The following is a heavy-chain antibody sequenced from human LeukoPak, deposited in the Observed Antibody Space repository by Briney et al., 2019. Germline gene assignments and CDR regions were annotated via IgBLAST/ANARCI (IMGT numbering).Heavy chain of an antibody. D-gene: IGHD5-12*01. CDR1: GGSISSSSYY. J-gene: IGHJ4*02. V-gene: IGHV4-39*01. CDR2: IYYSGST. CDR3: ARATWDIVATIGFDY. Sequence: SETLSLTCTVSGGSISSSSYYWGWIRQPPGKGLEWIGSIYYSGSTYYNPSLKSRVTISVDTSKNQFSLKLSSVTAADTAVYYCARATWDIVATIGFDYWGQGTLVTVSS.